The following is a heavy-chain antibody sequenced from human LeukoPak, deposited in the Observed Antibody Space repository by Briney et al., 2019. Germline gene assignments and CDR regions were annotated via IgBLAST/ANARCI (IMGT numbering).Heavy chain of an antibody. D-gene: IGHD2-2*01. CDR1: GYILTDLS. CDR2: FDPEDGET. Sequence: ASVKVSCKVSGYILTDLSMHWVRQAPGKGLEWMGGFDPEDGETIYAQKFQGRVTMTEDTSTDTAYVELSSLRSEDTAIYYCAIGYCSSTTCATFDPWGQGTLVTVSS. V-gene: IGHV1-24*01. CDR3: AIGYCSSTTCATFDP. J-gene: IGHJ5*02.